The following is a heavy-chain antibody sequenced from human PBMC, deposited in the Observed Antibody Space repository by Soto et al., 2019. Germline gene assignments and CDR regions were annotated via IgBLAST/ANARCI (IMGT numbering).Heavy chain of an antibody. D-gene: IGHD3-3*01. J-gene: IGHJ3*02. CDR1: GYPVTAYY. V-gene: IGHV1-2*02. Sequence: QLHLVQSGAVVKKPGASVTVSCSASGYPVTAYYMHWVRQDPGRGLEWMGGINPATGAAKYTQTCQGRVTMTRDTSTSAVFMELSGLTSEDTAVFYCPGGGGVGVAGSAAFDMWGQGTLVTVSS. CDR3: PGGGGVGVAGSAAFDM. CDR2: INPATGAA.